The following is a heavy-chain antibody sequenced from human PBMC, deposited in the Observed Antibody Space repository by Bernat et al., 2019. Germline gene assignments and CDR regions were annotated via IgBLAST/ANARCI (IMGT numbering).Heavy chain of an antibody. J-gene: IGHJ4*02. Sequence: QEQLQESGPGLVKPSKTLSLTCTVSGASITTGGYYWNWIRHYPGRGLEWIGYINYSGTTDYSQSLESRVTISRDTYLNQFTLRLTSVTAEDTAVYCCASAPLYYEDSAQVYYFDFWGQGALVAVAS. D-gene: IGHD3-22*01. CDR3: ASAPLYYEDSAQVYYFDF. CDR2: INYSGTT. V-gene: IGHV4-31*03. CDR1: GASITTGGYY.